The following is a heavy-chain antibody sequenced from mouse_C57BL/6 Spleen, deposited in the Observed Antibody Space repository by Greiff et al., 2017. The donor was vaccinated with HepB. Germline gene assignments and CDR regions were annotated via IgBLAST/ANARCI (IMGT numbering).Heavy chain of an antibody. J-gene: IGHJ1*03. CDR1: GYAFSSYW. Sequence: VQLQQSGAELVKPGASVKISCKASGYAFSSYWMNWVKQRPGKGLEWIGQIYPVDGDTNYNGKFKGKATLTADKSSSTAYMQLSSLTSEDSAVYCCARSTVVPTRGYFDVWGTGTTVTVSS. D-gene: IGHD1-1*01. V-gene: IGHV1-80*01. CDR3: ARSTVVPTRGYFDV. CDR2: IYPVDGDT.